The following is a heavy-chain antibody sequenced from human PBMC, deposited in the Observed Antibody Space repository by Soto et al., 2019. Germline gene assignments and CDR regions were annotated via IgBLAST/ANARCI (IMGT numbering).Heavy chain of an antibody. J-gene: IGHJ4*02. D-gene: IGHD3-3*01. Sequence: GGSLRLSCAVSGFPFTTYSMTWVRQAPGKGLEWVSSITGTSGSSIYYADSVRGRFTISRDNAKNSLYLQMSSLGAEDTAVYYCARVNRFLDWSIDYWGQGTLVTVSS. CDR1: GFPFTTYS. CDR2: ITGTSGSSI. V-gene: IGHV3-21*01. CDR3: ARVNRFLDWSIDY.